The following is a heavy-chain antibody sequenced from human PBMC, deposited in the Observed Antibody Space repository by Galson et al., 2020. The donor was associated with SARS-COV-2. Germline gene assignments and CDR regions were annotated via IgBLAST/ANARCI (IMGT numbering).Heavy chain of an antibody. J-gene: IGHJ4*02. CDR2: IYWDDDK. V-gene: IGHV2-5*02. CDR1: GFSLSTSGVG. Sequence: SGPTLVKPTQTLTLTCTFSGFSLSTSGVGVGWIRQPPGKALEWLALIYWDDDKRYSPSLKSRLTITKDTSKNQVVLTMTNMDPVDTATYYCVHNEDRADPVDYFDYWGQGTLVTVSA. CDR3: VHNEDRADPVDYFDY. D-gene: IGHD2-15*01.